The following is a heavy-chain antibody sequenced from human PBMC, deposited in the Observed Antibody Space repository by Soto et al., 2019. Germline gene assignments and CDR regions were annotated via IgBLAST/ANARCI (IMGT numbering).Heavy chain of an antibody. V-gene: IGHV3-23*01. CDR1: GGTFSSCA. CDR2: ISGSGGST. CDR3: AKDRMITFGGVIIPGCFDY. Sequence: GGSLRLSWAASGGTFSSCAMSWLRQAPGKGLEWVSAISGSGGSTYYADSVKGRSTISRDNSKNTLYLQMNSLRAEDTAVYYCAKDRMITFGGVIIPGCFDYWGQGT. D-gene: IGHD3-16*02. J-gene: IGHJ4*02.